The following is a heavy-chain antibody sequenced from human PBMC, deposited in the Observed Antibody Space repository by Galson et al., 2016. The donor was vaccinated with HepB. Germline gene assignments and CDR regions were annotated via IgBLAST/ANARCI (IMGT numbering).Heavy chain of an antibody. CDR1: GGSINSYNW. Sequence: ETLSLTCTVSGGSINSYNWWSWVRQTPGKGLGWIGEIYHSGTTNYNPSLKSRATISLDKSKNQFSLKLTSVTAADTAVYYCAPLGYCTGGTCYKVYWGHGTLVTVSS. CDR3: APLGYCTGGTCYKVY. CDR2: IYHSGTT. J-gene: IGHJ4*01. D-gene: IGHD2-15*01. V-gene: IGHV4-4*02.